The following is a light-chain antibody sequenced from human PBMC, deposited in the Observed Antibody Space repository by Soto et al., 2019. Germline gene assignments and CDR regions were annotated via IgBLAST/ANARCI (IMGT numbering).Light chain of an antibody. CDR3: QSYDSALGARYV. CDR2: GNN. CDR1: SSNIGAGYD. Sequence: QSVLTQPPSVSGAPGQRVTISCTGSSSNIGAGYDVHWYQQRPGTAPKLLIFGNNNRPSGVPDRFSGSKSGTSASLAITGLQAEDEGDYYCQSYDSALGARYVFGTGTKLTVL. J-gene: IGLJ1*01. V-gene: IGLV1-40*01.